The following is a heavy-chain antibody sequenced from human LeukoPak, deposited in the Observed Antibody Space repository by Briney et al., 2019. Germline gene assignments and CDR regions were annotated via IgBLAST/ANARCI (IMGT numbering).Heavy chain of an antibody. V-gene: IGHV3-23*01. CDR2: ISGSGGST. J-gene: IGHJ1*01. CDR3: AKAQQQLVTIGNLQH. Sequence: GGSLRLSCAASGFTFSSYAMSWVRQAPGKGLEWVSAISGSGGSTYYADSVKGRFTISRDNSKNTLYLQMNSLRAEDTAVYFCAKAQQQLVTIGNLQHWGPDSLVTVSS. CDR1: GFTFSSYA. D-gene: IGHD6-13*01.